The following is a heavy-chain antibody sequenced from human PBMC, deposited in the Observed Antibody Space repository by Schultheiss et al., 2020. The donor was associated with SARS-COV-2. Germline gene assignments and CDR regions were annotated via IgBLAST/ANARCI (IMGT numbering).Heavy chain of an antibody. CDR3: AWVGATNPDAFDI. CDR1: GYTFTSYG. D-gene: IGHD1-26*01. CDR2: ISAYNGNT. V-gene: IGHV1-18*01. Sequence: ASVKVSCKASGYTFTSYGISWVRQAPGQGLEWMGWISAYNGNTNYAQKFQGRVTITADESTSTAYMELSSLRSEDTAVYYCAWVGATNPDAFDIWGQGTMVTVSS. J-gene: IGHJ3*02.